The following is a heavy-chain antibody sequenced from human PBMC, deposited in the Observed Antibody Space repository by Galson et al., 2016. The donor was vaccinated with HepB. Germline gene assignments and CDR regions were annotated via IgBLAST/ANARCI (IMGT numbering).Heavy chain of an antibody. CDR1: FTNYA. CDR2: INAGNGNT. J-gene: IGHJ4*02. V-gene: IGHV1-3*01. Sequence: FTNYAMHWVRQAPGQRLEWMGWINAGNGNTKYSQKFQGRVTITRDTSASTAYMELSSLRSEDTAVYYCARDYVVPATTPDGFDYWGQGTLVTVSS. CDR3: ARDYVVPATTPDGFDY. D-gene: IGHD2-2*01.